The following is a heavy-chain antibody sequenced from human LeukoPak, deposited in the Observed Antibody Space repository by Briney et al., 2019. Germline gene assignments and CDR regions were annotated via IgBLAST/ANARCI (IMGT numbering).Heavy chain of an antibody. CDR2: ISAYNGNT. Sequence: ASVKVSCKASGYTFTSYGISWVRQAPGQGLEWMGWISAYNGNTNYAQKLQGRVTMTTDTSTSTAYMELRSLRSDDTAVYYCARGGLVVPAAIPYYYYYMDVWSKGTTVTVSS. J-gene: IGHJ6*03. CDR3: ARGGLVVPAAIPYYYYYMDV. V-gene: IGHV1-18*01. D-gene: IGHD2-2*02. CDR1: GYTFTSYG.